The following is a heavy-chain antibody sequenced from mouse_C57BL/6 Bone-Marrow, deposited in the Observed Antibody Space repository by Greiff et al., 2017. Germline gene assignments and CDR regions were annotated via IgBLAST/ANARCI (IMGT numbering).Heavy chain of an antibody. D-gene: IGHD1-1*01. V-gene: IGHV5-4*01. CDR3: ARGVSTVDYFDY. Sequence: EVQGVESGGGLVKPGGSLKLSCAASGFTFSSYAMSWVRQTPEKRLEWVATISDGGSYTYYPDNVKGRITISRDNAKNNLYLQMSHLKSEDTAMYYCARGVSTVDYFDYWGQGTTLTVSS. CDR1: GFTFSSYA. J-gene: IGHJ2*01. CDR2: ISDGGSYT.